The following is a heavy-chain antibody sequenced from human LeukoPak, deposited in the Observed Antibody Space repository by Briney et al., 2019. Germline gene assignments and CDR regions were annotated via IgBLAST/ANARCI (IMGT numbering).Heavy chain of an antibody. CDR3: AKGPLAVEHSAHRFDF. CDR2: ISGSGGDT. CDR1: GFTVSSNS. V-gene: IGHV3-23*01. Sequence: AGGSLRLSCTVSGFTVSSNSMSWVRQAPGKGLEWVSGISGSGGDTYYADSVKGRFTVSRDNYKKTLYVQMNSLRAEDTAVYYCAKGPLAVEHSAHRFDFWGQGTLVTVSS. D-gene: IGHD1/OR15-1a*01. J-gene: IGHJ4*02.